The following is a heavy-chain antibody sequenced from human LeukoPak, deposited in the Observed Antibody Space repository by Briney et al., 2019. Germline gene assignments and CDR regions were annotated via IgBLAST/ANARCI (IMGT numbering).Heavy chain of an antibody. CDR1: GFTFSSYS. D-gene: IGHD6-13*01. Sequence: GGSLRLSCAASGFTFSSYSMNWVRQAPGKGLEWVSSISSSSSYIYYADSVKGRFTISRDNAKNSLYLQMNSLRAEDTAVYYCAKDRRQQLTSFDYWGQGTLVTVSS. CDR3: AKDRRQQLTSFDY. V-gene: IGHV3-21*04. J-gene: IGHJ4*02. CDR2: ISSSSSYI.